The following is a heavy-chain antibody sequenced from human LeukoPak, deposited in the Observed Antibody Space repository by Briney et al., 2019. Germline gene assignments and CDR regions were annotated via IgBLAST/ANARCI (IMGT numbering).Heavy chain of an antibody. J-gene: IGHJ4*02. D-gene: IGHD2-8*01. CDR3: ARRGGVTFFDY. V-gene: IGHV4-59*08. CDR1: GSSISSYY. Sequence: SETLSLTCTVSGSSISSYYWSWIRQPPGKGLEWIGYIYHSGSTNYNPSLESRVTISVDTSRNQFSLKLSSVTAADTAVYYCARRGGVTFFDYWGQGTLVTVSS. CDR2: IYHSGST.